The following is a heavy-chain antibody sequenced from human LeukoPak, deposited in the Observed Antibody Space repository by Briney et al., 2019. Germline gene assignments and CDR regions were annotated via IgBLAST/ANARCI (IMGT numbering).Heavy chain of an antibody. Sequence: GGSLRLSCAGSGFIFSDVWRSWVRQAPGKGLEWVARIKTKAEGGTIDYAAPVKGRFIISGDDSEKRLDLQMSSLKSEDTGVYYCTTDLDYWGQGTLVTVSS. CDR1: GFIFSDVW. CDR2: IKTKAEGGTI. CDR3: TTDLDY. V-gene: IGHV3-15*01. J-gene: IGHJ4*02.